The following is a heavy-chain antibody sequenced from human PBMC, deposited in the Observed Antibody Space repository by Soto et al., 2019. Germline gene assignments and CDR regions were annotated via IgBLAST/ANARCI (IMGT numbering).Heavy chain of an antibody. J-gene: IGHJ4*02. CDR2: IYYRGNS. CDR1: GGSTTDYY. CDR3: ARLEGLATISYYFDF. D-gene: IGHD1-1*01. Sequence: SETLSLTCTVSGGSTTDYYWNWIRQPPGKGQEWIGNIYYRGNSYYNPSLQTRFTISLDKSKSQISLKLNSVTAADSAVYFCARLEGLATISYYFDFWGQGALVTAPQ. V-gene: IGHV4-59*04.